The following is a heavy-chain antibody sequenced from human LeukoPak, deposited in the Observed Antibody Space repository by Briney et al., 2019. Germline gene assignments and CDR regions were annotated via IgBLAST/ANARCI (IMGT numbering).Heavy chain of an antibody. J-gene: IGHJ4*02. CDR2: IGSSSSPI. CDR1: GFTFSAYS. CDR3: ARDQAYSFDY. Sequence: GGSLRLSCAASGFTFSAYSMNWVRQAPEKGLEWVSYIGSSSSPIYYADSVKGRFTISRVNAKNSLYLQMDSLRAEDTAVYYCARDQAYSFDYWGQGTLVTVSS. D-gene: IGHD4-11*01. V-gene: IGHV3-48*01.